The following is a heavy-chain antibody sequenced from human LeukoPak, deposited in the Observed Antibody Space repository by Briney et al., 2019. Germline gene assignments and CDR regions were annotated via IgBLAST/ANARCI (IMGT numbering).Heavy chain of an antibody. D-gene: IGHD5-24*01. Sequence: GPSLRLSCAASGFTFSDYWMHSVRQAPGKGLLWVSCISSDGSSTTYADSVKGRLTISRDNAKNTLYLQMNSLRAEDTAVYYCARGGYNGFDYWGQGTLVTVSS. CDR3: ARGGYNGFDY. J-gene: IGHJ4*02. CDR2: ISSDGSST. V-gene: IGHV3-74*01. CDR1: GFTFSDYW.